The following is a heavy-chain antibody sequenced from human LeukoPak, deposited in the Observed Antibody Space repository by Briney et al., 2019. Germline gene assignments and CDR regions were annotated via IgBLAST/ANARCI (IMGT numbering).Heavy chain of an antibody. Sequence: GGSLRLSCAASEFTFSSYGMHWVRQTPGKGLEWVAVISYDGSNKYYADSVKGRFTISRDNSKNTLYLQMNSLRAEDTAVYYCAKELFGGSYYDYWGQGTLVTVSS. J-gene: IGHJ4*02. CDR3: AKELFGGSYYDY. V-gene: IGHV3-30*18. D-gene: IGHD1-26*01. CDR2: ISYDGSNK. CDR1: EFTFSSYG.